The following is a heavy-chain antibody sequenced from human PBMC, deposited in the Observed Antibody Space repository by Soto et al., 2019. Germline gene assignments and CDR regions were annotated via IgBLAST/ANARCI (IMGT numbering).Heavy chain of an antibody. CDR2: INAGNGNT. V-gene: IGHV1-3*01. J-gene: IGHJ4*02. CDR1: GYTFTSYA. Sequence: QVQLVQSGAEVKKPGASVKVSCKASGYTFTSYAMHWVRQAPGQRLEWMGWINAGNGNTKYSQKFQGRVTITRDTSASPAYMELSSLRSEDTAVYYCARGVAGPKWYYFDYWGQGTLVTVSS. D-gene: IGHD6-19*01. CDR3: ARGVAGPKWYYFDY.